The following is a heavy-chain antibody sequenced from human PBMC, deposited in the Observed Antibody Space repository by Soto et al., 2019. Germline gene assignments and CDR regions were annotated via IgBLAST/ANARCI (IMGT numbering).Heavy chain of an antibody. J-gene: IGHJ4*02. V-gene: IGHV4-34*01. Sequence: PSETLSLTCAVYGGSFSGYYWSWIRQPPGKGLEWIGEINHSGSTNYNPSLKSRVTISVDTSKNQFSLKLSSVTAADTAVYYCARGGVRAAVDDYSGRGTLVTVSS. D-gene: IGHD6-19*01. CDR3: ARGGVRAAVDDY. CDR1: GGSFSGYY. CDR2: INHSGST.